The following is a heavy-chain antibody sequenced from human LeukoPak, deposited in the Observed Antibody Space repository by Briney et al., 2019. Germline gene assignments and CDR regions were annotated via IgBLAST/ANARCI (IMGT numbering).Heavy chain of an antibody. CDR1: GFTLRSYV. J-gene: IGHJ4*02. V-gene: IGHV3-23*01. D-gene: IGHD2-15*01. Sequence: GGSLRLSCVASGFTLRSYVMNWVRQTPGKGLEWVSSISGSGDSTFYADSVKGRFSISRDNSKNALYLQVNGLRTEDTAVYYCAKDRVVRVTTVVGDYWGQGTLVTVSS. CDR2: ISGSGDST. CDR3: AKDRVVRVTTVVGDY.